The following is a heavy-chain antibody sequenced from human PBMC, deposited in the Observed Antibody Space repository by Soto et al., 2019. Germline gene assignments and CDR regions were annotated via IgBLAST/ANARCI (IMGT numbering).Heavy chain of an antibody. CDR3: ARFGPGDIVVVPAAIQDGMDV. Sequence: SETLSLTCAVYGGSFSGYYWSWIRQPPGKGLEWIGEINHSGSTNYNPSLKSRVTISVDTSKNQFSLKLSSVTAADTAEYYCARFGPGDIVVVPAAIQDGMDVWGQGTTVTVSS. CDR1: GGSFSGYY. D-gene: IGHD2-2*02. J-gene: IGHJ6*02. CDR2: INHSGST. V-gene: IGHV4-34*01.